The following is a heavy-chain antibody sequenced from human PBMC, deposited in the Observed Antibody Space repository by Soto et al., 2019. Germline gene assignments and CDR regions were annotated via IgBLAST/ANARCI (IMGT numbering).Heavy chain of an antibody. J-gene: IGHJ4*02. CDR3: ARNKGPAY. CDR1: GFTFSSYW. V-gene: IGHV3-7*05. CDR2: IKDDGSET. Sequence: GGSLRLSCAASGFTFSSYWMTWVRQAPGKGLEWVANIKDDGSETYYVDSMRGRFTISRDNAKNSLYLQMNSLTAEDTAVYYCARNKGPAYWGQGTLVTVSS.